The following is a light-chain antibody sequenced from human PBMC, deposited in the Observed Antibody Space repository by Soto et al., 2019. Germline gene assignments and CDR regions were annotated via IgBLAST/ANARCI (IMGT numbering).Light chain of an antibody. V-gene: IGKV3-15*01. J-gene: IGKJ3*01. CDR3: QQYYNWPIT. Sequence: EIVMTQSPATLSVSPGERATLSCSASQSVSNKLAWYQKRRGQAPRLLIYGASTRATGFPARFSGSGSGTAFTLTMNSLKSEDFAVYYCQQYYNWPITFGPGTNVDVK. CDR1: QSVSNK. CDR2: GAS.